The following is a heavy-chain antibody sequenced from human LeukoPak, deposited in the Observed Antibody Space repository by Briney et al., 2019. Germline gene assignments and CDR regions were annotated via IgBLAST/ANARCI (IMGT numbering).Heavy chain of an antibody. J-gene: IGHJ4*02. Sequence: VASVKVSCKASGGTFSSYAISWVRQAPGQGLEWMGGIIPIFGTANYAQKFQGRVTITADESTSTAYMELSSLRSEDTAVYYCARGLRLSGRFIAAAGTQFDYWGQGTLVTVSS. CDR2: IIPIFGTA. V-gene: IGHV1-69*01. CDR1: GGTFSSYA. D-gene: IGHD6-13*01. CDR3: ARGLRLSGRFIAAAGTQFDY.